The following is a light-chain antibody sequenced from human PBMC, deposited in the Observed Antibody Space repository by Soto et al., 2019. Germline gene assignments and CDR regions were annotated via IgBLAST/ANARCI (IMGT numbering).Light chain of an antibody. Sequence: DIVMTQSPSSLSASVGARVTITCRSSQRIRKYIHWYQQKPGKAPNLLINAASGLQSGVPSRFSGSGSGTEFTLTISSLQPDDFATYYCQHYNSYSEAFGQGTKVDIK. CDR2: AAS. CDR1: QRIRKY. J-gene: IGKJ1*01. V-gene: IGKV1-5*01. CDR3: QHYNSYSEA.